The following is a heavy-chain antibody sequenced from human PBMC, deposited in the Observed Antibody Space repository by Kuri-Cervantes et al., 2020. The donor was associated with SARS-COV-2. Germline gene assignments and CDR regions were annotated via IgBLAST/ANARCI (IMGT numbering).Heavy chain of an antibody. V-gene: IGHV4-61*02. CDR2: VYTTGRT. Sequence: SETLSLTCTVSNGSISSGDFYWSWIRQPAGKGLEWIGRVYTTGRTDYNPSLKSRVTISVDTSKNQFSLKLSSVTAADTAVYYCARPNSPYTIFGSVNHYYMDVWGKGTTVTVSS. J-gene: IGHJ6*03. D-gene: IGHD3-3*01. CDR1: NGSISSGDFY. CDR3: ARPNSPYTIFGSVNHYYMDV.